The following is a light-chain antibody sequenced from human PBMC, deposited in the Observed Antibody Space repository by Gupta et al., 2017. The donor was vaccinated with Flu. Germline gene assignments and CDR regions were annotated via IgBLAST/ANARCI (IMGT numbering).Light chain of an antibody. CDR2: RAS. J-gene: IGKJ2*03. V-gene: IGKV1-5*03. CDR1: QSVSSW. Sequence: DIQMTQSPSTLSAFVGDRVTITCRASQSVSSWLAWYQQKLGKAPKILIYRASSLQSGVPSRFSGSGSGTEFTLTISSLQPDDFATYYCQHYNGFSGSFGQGTKLEIK. CDR3: QHYNGFSGS.